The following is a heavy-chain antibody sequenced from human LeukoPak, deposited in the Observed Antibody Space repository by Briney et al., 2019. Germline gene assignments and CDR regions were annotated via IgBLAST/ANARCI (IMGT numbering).Heavy chain of an antibody. V-gene: IGHV3-23*01. J-gene: IGHJ4*02. D-gene: IGHD2-2*01. CDR2: ISGSGSST. CDR3: AKSPSGCSSTSCSPGN. CDR1: GFTFSSYA. Sequence: GGSLRLSCAASGFTFSSYAMSWVRQAPGKGLEWVSAISGSGSSTYYADSVKGRFTISRDNSKNTLYLQMNSLRAEDTAVYYCAKSPSGCSSTSCSPGNWGQGTLVTVSS.